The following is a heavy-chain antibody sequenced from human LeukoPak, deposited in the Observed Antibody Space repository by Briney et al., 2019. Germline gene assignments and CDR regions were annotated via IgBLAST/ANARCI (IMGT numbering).Heavy chain of an antibody. D-gene: IGHD3-3*01. CDR3: ARAYDFWGPLGY. V-gene: IGHV4-61*02. CDR1: GGSISSGSYY. Sequence: SQTLSLTCTVSGGSISSGSYYWSWIRQPAGKGLEWIGRIYTSGSTNYNPSLKSRVTISVDTSKNQFSLKLSSVTAADTAVYYCARAYDFWGPLGYWGQGTLVTVSS. CDR2: IYTSGST. J-gene: IGHJ4*02.